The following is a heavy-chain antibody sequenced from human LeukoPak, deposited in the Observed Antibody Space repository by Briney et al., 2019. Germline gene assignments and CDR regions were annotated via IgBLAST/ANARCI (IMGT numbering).Heavy chain of an antibody. CDR1: GFTFSSNY. CDR2: IYTNGNT. V-gene: IGHV3-66*01. D-gene: IGHD3-10*01. Sequence: GGSLRLSCAASGFTFSSNYMSWVRQAPGKGLEWVSVIYTNGNTYYTDSVKGRFTISRDSSKNMLYLQMNSLRAEHTAVYYCARDHYGLTSYPNPWGQGTLVTVSS. J-gene: IGHJ5*02. CDR3: ARDHYGLTSYPNP.